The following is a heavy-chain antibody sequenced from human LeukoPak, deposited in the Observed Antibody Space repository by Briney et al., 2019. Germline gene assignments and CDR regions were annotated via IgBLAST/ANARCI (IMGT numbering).Heavy chain of an antibody. J-gene: IGHJ5*02. CDR1: GFAVSNNY. CDR2: IYDGGHT. V-gene: IGHV3-66*02. CDR3: ARARCDTCGYGS. Sequence: GGSLRLSCAASGFAVSNNYMSWVRQAPGKGLEWVAVIYDGGHTDYADSVKGRYTISRDSSKNTLYLQMNSLRPEDTAEYYCARARCDTCGYGSWGQGTLVTVSS. D-gene: IGHD3-22*01.